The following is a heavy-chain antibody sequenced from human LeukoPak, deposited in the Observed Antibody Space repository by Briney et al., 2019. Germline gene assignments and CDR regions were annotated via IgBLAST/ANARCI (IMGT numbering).Heavy chain of an antibody. CDR3: AKDGRRWKTYYYGSGSYPE. CDR1: GFTLSSYA. CDR2: LGISGDYA. D-gene: IGHD3-10*01. Sequence: QTGGSLRLSCVASGFTLSSYAVSWVRQAPGKGLQWVSSLGISGDYAWYAGSVKGRFTISRDSSKNTLYLQMNSLRAEDTAVYYCAKDGRRWKTYYYGSGSYPEWGQGTLVTVSS. V-gene: IGHV3-23*01. J-gene: IGHJ4*02.